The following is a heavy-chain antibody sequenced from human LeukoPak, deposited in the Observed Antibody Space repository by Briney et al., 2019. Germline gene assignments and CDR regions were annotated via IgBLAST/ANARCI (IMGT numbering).Heavy chain of an antibody. D-gene: IGHD2-15*01. CDR1: GFTFSNYG. Sequence: GRSLRLSCAASGFTFSNYGMHWVRQAPGKGLEWVAVISYDESDKYYADSVKGRFTISRDNSKNTLYLQMNSLRPEDTAVSYCAKGVVAATNAAYYGMDVWGQGTTVTVSS. V-gene: IGHV3-30*18. CDR2: ISYDESDK. J-gene: IGHJ6*02. CDR3: AKGVVAATNAAYYGMDV.